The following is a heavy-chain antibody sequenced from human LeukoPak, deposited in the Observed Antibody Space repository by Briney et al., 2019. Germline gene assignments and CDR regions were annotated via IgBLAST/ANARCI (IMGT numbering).Heavy chain of an antibody. D-gene: IGHD6-19*01. J-gene: IGHJ4*02. CDR1: GGSISSSSYY. Sequence: SETLSLTCTVSGGSISSSSYYWGWIRQPPGKGLEWIGSIYYSGSTYYNPSLKSRVTISVDTSKNQFSLKLSSVTAADTAVYYCARERYSSGWHGRRYFDYWGQGTLVTVSS. V-gene: IGHV4-39*02. CDR3: ARERYSSGWHGRRYFDY. CDR2: IYYSGST.